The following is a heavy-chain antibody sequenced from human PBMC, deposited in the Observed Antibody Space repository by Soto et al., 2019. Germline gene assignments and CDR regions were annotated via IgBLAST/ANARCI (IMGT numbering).Heavy chain of an antibody. Sequence: SETLSLTCTVSGGSISSSSYYWGWIRQPPGKGLEWIGSIYYSGSTYYNPSLKSRVTISVDTSKNQFSLKLSSVTAAATAVYYCAARHFWGGPWIKKILDYGGQGTLVTVSS. D-gene: IGHD3-3*02. CDR1: GGSISSSSYY. CDR2: IYYSGST. J-gene: IGHJ4*02. V-gene: IGHV4-39*01. CDR3: AARHFWGGPWIKKILDY.